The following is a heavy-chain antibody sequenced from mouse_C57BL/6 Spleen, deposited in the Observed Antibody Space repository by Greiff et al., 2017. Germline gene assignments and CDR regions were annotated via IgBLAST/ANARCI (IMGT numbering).Heavy chain of an antibody. V-gene: IGHV5-16*02. CDR1: GFIFSDYY. D-gene: IGHD1-1*01. J-gene: IGHJ1*03. CDR2: INYDGSST. CDR3: ARRYGSSYVGYFDV. Sequence: LQQSEGGLVQPGSSMKLSCTASGFIFSDYYLAWVRQVPEKGLEWVANINYDGSSTYYLDSLKSRFIISRDNAKNILYLQMSSLKSEDTATYYCARRYGSSYVGYFDVWGTGTTVTVSS.